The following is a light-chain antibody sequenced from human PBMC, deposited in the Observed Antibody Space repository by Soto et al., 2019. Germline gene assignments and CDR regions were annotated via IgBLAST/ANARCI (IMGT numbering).Light chain of an antibody. CDR1: SSDVGGYNY. Sequence: QSALTRPASVSGSPGQSITISCTVTSSDVGGYNYVSWYQHHPGKAPKLMIFDVSNRPSGVSNRFSGSKSGNSASLTISGLQPEDESDYYCSSYTTSNTRQIVFGTGTKVTVL. CDR3: SSYTTSNTRQIV. CDR2: DVS. V-gene: IGLV2-14*03. J-gene: IGLJ1*01.